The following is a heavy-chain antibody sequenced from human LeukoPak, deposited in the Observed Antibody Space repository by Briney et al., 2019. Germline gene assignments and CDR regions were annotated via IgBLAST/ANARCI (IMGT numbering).Heavy chain of an antibody. V-gene: IGHV4-59*01. CDR3: ARSQYYYDTSARNWFDP. D-gene: IGHD3-22*01. CDR2: ISYSGNT. CDR1: DDSISDYY. J-gene: IGHJ5*02. Sequence: SETLSLTCTVSDDSISDYYRGWIRQPPGKGLEWIGYISYSGNTNYNPSLKSRVTISVGTSKNQFSLMLSSVTAADTAVYYCARSQYYYDTSARNWFDPWGQGTLVTVSS.